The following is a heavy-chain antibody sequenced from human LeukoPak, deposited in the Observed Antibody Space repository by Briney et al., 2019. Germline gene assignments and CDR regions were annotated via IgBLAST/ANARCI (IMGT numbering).Heavy chain of an antibody. Sequence: ASVNDSCMASGYTFTGYYMHWVRQAPEQGLEWMGRINPNSGGTNYAQKFQGRVTMTRDTSISTAYMKLSRLTSDNTAVYYCERAPQSMIVVVNTYDYWGQGTLVTVSS. D-gene: IGHD3-22*01. CDR1: GYTFTGYY. J-gene: IGHJ4*02. V-gene: IGHV1-2*02. CDR2: INPNSGGT. CDR3: ERAPQSMIVVVNTYDY.